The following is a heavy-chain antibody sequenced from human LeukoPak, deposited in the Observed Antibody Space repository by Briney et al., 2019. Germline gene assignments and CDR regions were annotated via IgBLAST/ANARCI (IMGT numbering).Heavy chain of an antibody. J-gene: IGHJ4*02. Sequence: PGGSLRLSCAASGFTFRNAWMSWVRQAPGKGLEWVSVSYSGGSTYYEDSVKGRFTVSSDVSKNTLYLQMNNLRGEDTAVYYCASRHCSGENCYAGPLDFWGQGIQVTVSS. D-gene: IGHD2-8*02. V-gene: IGHV3-53*01. CDR2: SYSGGST. CDR1: GFTFRNAW. CDR3: ASRHCSGENCYAGPLDF.